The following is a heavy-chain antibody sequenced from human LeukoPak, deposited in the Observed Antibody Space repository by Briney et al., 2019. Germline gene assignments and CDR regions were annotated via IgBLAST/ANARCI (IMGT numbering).Heavy chain of an antibody. V-gene: IGHV3-48*01. J-gene: IGHJ3*02. CDR1: GFTFTMFS. Sequence: PGGSLRLPCAASGFTFTMFSMNWLRQAPGKGLEWIAFIRGRSDTTYYADSVQGRFTISRDNAEDSVYLQMNSLRVEDTAVYYCARTYDFGIGPPGDAFDNWGQGTLVTVFS. CDR2: IRGRSDTT. CDR3: ARTYDFGIGPPGDAFDN. D-gene: IGHD3-3*01.